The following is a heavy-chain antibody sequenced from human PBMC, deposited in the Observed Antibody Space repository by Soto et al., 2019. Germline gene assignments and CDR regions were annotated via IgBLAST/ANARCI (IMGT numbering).Heavy chain of an antibody. CDR2: IWYDGSNK. V-gene: IGHV3-33*01. Sequence: QVQLVESGGGVVQPGRSLRLSCAASGFTFSSYGMHWVRQAPGKGLEWVAVIWYDGSNKYYADSVKGRFTISRDNSKKTLNMQMNSLRAEDTAVYYCARASILTTLTPLDYWGQGTLVTVSS. CDR3: ARASILTTLTPLDY. J-gene: IGHJ4*02. D-gene: IGHD4-4*01. CDR1: GFTFSSYG.